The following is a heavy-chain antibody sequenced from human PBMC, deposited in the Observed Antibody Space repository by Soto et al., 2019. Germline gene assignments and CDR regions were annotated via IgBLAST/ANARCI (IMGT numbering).Heavy chain of an antibody. V-gene: IGHV3-49*03. CDR2: IRSKAYGGTT. Sequence: RLSCTASGFTFGDYAMSWFRQAPGKGLEWVGFIRSKAYGGTTEYAVSVKGRFTISRDDSKSIAYLQMNSLKTEDTAVYYCTRGSIIVVVVAATGGAFDIWGQGTMVTVSS. D-gene: IGHD2-15*01. CDR1: GFTFGDYA. CDR3: TRGSIIVVVVAATGGAFDI. J-gene: IGHJ3*02.